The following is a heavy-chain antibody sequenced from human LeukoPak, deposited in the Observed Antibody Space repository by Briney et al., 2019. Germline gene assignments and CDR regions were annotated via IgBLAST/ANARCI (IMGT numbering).Heavy chain of an antibody. Sequence: SVKVSCKASGGTFSSYAISWVRQAPGQGLEWMGRIIPILGIADYAQKFQGRVTITADKSTSTAYMELSSLGSEDTAVYYCARVRIGSITGTQETYYFDYWGQGTLVTVSS. CDR2: IIPILGIA. CDR1: GGTFSSYA. V-gene: IGHV1-69*04. D-gene: IGHD1-20*01. J-gene: IGHJ4*02. CDR3: ARVRIGSITGTQETYYFDY.